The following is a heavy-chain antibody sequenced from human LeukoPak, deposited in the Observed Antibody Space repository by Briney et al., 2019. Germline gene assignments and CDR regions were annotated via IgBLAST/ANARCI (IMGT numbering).Heavy chain of an antibody. D-gene: IGHD3-22*01. CDR2: IIPILGIA. CDR1: GGTFSSYA. Sequence: SVKVSCKASGGTFSSYAISWVRQAPGQGLEWMGRIIPILGIANYAQKFQGRVTITADKSTSTAYMELSSLRSEDTAVYYCARAYYYDSSLDAFDIWGQGTMVTVSS. CDR3: ARAYYYDSSLDAFDI. J-gene: IGHJ3*02. V-gene: IGHV1-69*04.